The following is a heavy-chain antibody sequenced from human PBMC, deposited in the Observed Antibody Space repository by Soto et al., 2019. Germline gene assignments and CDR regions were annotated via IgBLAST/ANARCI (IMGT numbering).Heavy chain of an antibody. CDR1: GGSISSYY. D-gene: IGHD3-3*01. CDR2: IYYSGST. J-gene: IGHJ5*02. Sequence: KPSETLSLTCTVSGGSISSYYWSWIRQPPGKGLEWIGYIYYSGSTNYNPSLKSRVTISVDTSKNQFSLKLSSVTAADTAVYYCARVTYYDFWSGYYLLDPWGQGTLVTVSS. CDR3: ARVTYYDFWSGYYLLDP. V-gene: IGHV4-59*01.